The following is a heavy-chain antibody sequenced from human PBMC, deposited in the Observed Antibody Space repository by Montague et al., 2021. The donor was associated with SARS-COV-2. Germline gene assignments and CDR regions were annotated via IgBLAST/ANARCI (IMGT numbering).Heavy chain of an antibody. CDR3: ARGSQVGSWPPTDSGMDV. V-gene: IGHV6-1*01. CDR1: GDSVSSNSAA. D-gene: IGHD6-13*01. J-gene: IGHJ6*02. Sequence: CAISGDSVSSNSAAWKWIRQSPSRGLEWLGRTYYRSKWHNDYAESVKSRITINPDTSKNQISLQPHSVTPEDTAVYYCARGSQVGSWPPTDSGMDVWGQGTKVTVS. CDR2: TYYRSKWHN.